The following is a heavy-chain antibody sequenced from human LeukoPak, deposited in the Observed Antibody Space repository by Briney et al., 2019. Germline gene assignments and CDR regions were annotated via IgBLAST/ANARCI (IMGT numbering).Heavy chain of an antibody. CDR1: GGSISSGDYY. CDR3: ARVAVRGPNFDY. V-gene: IGHV4-30-4*01. Sequence: SETLSLTCTVSGGSISSGDYYWSWIRQPPGKGLEWIGYIYYSGSTYYNPSLKSRVTISVDTSKNQFSLKLSSVTAADTAVYYCARVAVRGPNFDYWGQGTLVTVSS. D-gene: IGHD3-10*01. CDR2: IYYSGST. J-gene: IGHJ4*02.